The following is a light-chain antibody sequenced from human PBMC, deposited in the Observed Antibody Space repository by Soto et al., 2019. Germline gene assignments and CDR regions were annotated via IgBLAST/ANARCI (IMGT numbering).Light chain of an antibody. V-gene: IGKV3-15*01. CDR2: GAS. Sequence: EVVITQSPATLSVSPGERATLSCRASQSVSTYLAWYQQKPGQAPRLLIYGASTRATGVPARFSGSGSGTQFTLTISSLQSEDFAVYYCQQYNNWPPYTFGQGTKVDIK. J-gene: IGKJ2*01. CDR3: QQYNNWPPYT. CDR1: QSVSTY.